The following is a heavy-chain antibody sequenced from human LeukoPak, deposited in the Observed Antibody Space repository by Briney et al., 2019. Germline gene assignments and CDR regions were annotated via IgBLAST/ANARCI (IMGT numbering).Heavy chain of an antibody. D-gene: IGHD2-21*01. CDR3: AREGIATLGFDP. CDR1: GGTFSSYA. J-gene: IGHJ5*02. V-gene: IGHV1-69*13. Sequence: SVKVSCKASGGTFSSYAISWVRQAPGQGLEWMGGIIPIFGTANYAQKFQGRVTITADESTSTAYMELSSLRSEDTAEYYCAREGIATLGFDPWGQGTLVTVSS. CDR2: IIPIFGTA.